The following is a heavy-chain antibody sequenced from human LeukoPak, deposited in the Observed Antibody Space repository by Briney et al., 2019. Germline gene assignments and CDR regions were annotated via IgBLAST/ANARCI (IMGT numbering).Heavy chain of an antibody. V-gene: IGHV3-30*18. Sequence: VRSLRLSCAASGFTFSSYGMHWVRQAPGKGLEWVAVISYDGSNKYYADSVKGRFTISRDNSKNTLYLQMNSLRAEDTAVYYCAKPSSTFDWLLWLDYWGQGTLVTVSS. CDR3: AKPSSTFDWLLWLDY. CDR2: ISYDGSNK. J-gene: IGHJ4*02. D-gene: IGHD3-9*01. CDR1: GFTFSSYG.